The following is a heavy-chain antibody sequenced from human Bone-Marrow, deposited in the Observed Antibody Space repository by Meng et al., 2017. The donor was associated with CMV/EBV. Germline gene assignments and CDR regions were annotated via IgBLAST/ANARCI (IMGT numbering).Heavy chain of an antibody. V-gene: IGHV1-69*05. J-gene: IGHJ4*02. D-gene: IGHD4-11*01. CDR2: LIPMFGTA. CDR3: ARGVVHDYSNRQWDIDQ. Sequence: SVKVSCKASGGTFSSHAISWVRQAPGQGLEWMGGLIPMFGTANFAQNFRGRVTLTTDGSTSTAYMELRSLRYEDTALYFCARGVVHDYSNRQWDIDQWGQRTLVTVSS. CDR1: GGTFSSHA.